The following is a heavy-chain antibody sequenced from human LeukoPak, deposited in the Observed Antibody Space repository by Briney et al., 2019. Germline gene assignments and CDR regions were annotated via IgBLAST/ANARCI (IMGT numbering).Heavy chain of an antibody. CDR3: ARDLVSGAPDYFDS. CDR2: MSSDGSIK. D-gene: IGHD1-26*01. V-gene: IGHV3-30-3*01. CDR1: GFTFISYD. J-gene: IGHJ4*02. Sequence: GGSLRLSCAASGFTFISYDIHCVRQAPGKGLQWVAVMSSDGSIKIYTDSVKGRFTISRDNSKNTLYLEMNSLRVDDTAVYYCARDLVSGAPDYFDSWGQGTLVTVSS.